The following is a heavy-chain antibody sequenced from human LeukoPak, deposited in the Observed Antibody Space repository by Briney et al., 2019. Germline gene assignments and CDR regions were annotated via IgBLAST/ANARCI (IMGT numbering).Heavy chain of an antibody. V-gene: IGHV6-1*01. J-gene: IGHJ4*02. Sequence: QTLSPTCAISGDSVSSNSAAGNWIRQSASRGLGWRGRTYDRSKWYNDYAVSVKSRITIDPDTSKNQFSLQLNSVTPEDTAVYYCARRSSGLTGPTGEYCFDYWGQGTLVTVSS. D-gene: IGHD6-19*01. CDR3: ARRSSGLTGPTGEYCFDY. CDR2: TYDRSKWYN. CDR1: GDSVSSNSAA.